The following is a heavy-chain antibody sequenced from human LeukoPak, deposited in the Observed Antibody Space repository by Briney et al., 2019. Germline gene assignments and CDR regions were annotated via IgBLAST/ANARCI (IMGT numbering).Heavy chain of an antibody. V-gene: IGHV1-2*02. Sequence: ASVTVSCKASGYTFTGYYVHWVRQAPGQGLEWMGWINPNSGGTNYAQKFQGRVTMTRDTSISTAYMELSRLRSDDTAVYYCARARITMVRGVAGYYGMDVWGQGTTVTVSS. D-gene: IGHD3-10*01. CDR2: INPNSGGT. CDR3: ARARITMVRGVAGYYGMDV. CDR1: GYTFTGYY. J-gene: IGHJ6*02.